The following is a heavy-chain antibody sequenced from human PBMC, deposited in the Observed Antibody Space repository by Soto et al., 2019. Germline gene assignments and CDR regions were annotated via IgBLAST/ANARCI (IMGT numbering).Heavy chain of an antibody. V-gene: IGHV4-39*01. CDR1: GGSISSSSYY. Sequence: QLQLQESGPGLVKPSETLSLTCTVSGGSISSSSYYWGWIRQPPGKGLEWIGSIYYSGSTYYNPSRKRRVPISVDTSKNQFSLKLSSGTAADAAVYYCARRDYSNRHNWFDPWGQGTLVTVSS. J-gene: IGHJ5*02. D-gene: IGHD4-4*01. CDR2: IYYSGST. CDR3: ARRDYSNRHNWFDP.